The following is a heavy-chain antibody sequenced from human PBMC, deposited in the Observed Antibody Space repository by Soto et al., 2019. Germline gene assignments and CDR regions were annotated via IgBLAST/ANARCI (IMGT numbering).Heavy chain of an antibody. V-gene: IGHV3-30*18. CDR1: GFTFSSYG. CDR3: AKDKDLYGMDV. J-gene: IGHJ6*02. CDR2: ISNDGSNK. Sequence: GGSLRLSCAASGFTFSSYGMNWVRQAPGKGLEWVAVISNDGSNKYYADSVKGRFTISRDNSKNTLYLQMNSLRAEDTAVYYCAKDKDLYGMDVWGQGTTVTVSS.